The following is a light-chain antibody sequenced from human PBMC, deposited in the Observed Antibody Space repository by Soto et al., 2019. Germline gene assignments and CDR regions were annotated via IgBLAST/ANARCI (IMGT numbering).Light chain of an antibody. V-gene: IGKV4-1*01. Sequence: DIVMTQSPDSLAVSLGERATINCKSSKSVLYSSNNKNYLAWYQHKPGQPPKLLIYWASTRESGVPDRFSGSGSGTDFTLTISSLQAEDVAVYYCQQYYKTPWTFGQRTKVAI. CDR2: WAS. CDR3: QQYYKTPWT. J-gene: IGKJ1*01. CDR1: KSVLYSSNNKNY.